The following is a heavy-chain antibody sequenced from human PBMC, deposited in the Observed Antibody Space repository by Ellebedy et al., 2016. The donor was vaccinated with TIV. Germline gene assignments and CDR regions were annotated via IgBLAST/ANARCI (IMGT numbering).Heavy chain of an antibody. CDR2: INSDGSST. D-gene: IGHD3-10*01. CDR1: GFTVSSNY. Sequence: GGSLRLSXAASGFTVSSNYMSWVRQAPGKGLVWVSRINSDGSSTSYADSVKGRFTISRDNAKNTLYLQMNSLRAGDTAVYYCARERQGSSDYWGQGTLVTVSS. CDR3: ARERQGSSDY. J-gene: IGHJ4*02. V-gene: IGHV3-74*01.